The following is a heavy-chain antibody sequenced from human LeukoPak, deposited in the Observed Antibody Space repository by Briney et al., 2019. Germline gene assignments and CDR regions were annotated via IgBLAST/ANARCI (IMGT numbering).Heavy chain of an antibody. CDR3: ARLRRITMVRGVMAPFDY. Sequence: SETLSLTCAVYGGSFSGYYWSWIRQPPGKGLEWIGEINHSESTNYNPSLKSRVTISVDTSKNQFSLKLSSVTAADTAVYYCARLRRITMVRGVMAPFDYWGQGTLVTVSS. D-gene: IGHD3-10*01. CDR1: GGSFSGYY. J-gene: IGHJ4*02. CDR2: INHSEST. V-gene: IGHV4-34*01.